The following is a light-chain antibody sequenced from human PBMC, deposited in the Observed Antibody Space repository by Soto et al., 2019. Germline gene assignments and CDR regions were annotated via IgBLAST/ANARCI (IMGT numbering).Light chain of an antibody. CDR2: GAS. Sequence: EIVLTQSPGTLSFSPGERATLSCRASQSVSSNYLAWYQQKPGQAPRLLIYGASNRAAGFPDRFSGSGSGTDFTLTITRLETQDVAVYYCQQYGSSPLTFVQGTKVDIK. CDR3: QQYGSSPLT. J-gene: IGKJ1*01. V-gene: IGKV3-20*01. CDR1: QSVSSNY.